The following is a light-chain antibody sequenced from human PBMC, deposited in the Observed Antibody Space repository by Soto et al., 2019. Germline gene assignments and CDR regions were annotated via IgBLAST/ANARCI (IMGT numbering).Light chain of an antibody. CDR1: SSDIGTGYD. CDR3: QSYDDCLSGSVI. J-gene: IGLJ2*01. V-gene: IGLV1-40*01. Sequence: QSVLTQPPSVSGAPGQRVTISCTESSSDIGTGYDIHWYQQLPETAPKLLIYGNNNRPSGVPDRFSGSKSGTSASLAIAGLQAEDEADYYCQSYDDCLSGSVIFGGGTKLTVL. CDR2: GNN.